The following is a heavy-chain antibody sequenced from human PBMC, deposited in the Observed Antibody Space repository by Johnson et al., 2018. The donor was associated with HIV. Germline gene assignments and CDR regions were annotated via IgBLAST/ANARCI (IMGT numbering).Heavy chain of an antibody. V-gene: IGHV3-20*04. Sequence: VQLVESGGGVVRPGGSLRLSCAASGFTFDDYGMSWVRQAPGKGLEWVTGINWNGGSTGYADSVKGRFTIARDNSKNTLYLQMNSLRAEDTALYYCAKDEIEVAAPWVAFDIWGQGTMVTVSS. CDR2: INWNGGST. J-gene: IGHJ3*02. D-gene: IGHD2-15*01. CDR1: GFTFDDYG. CDR3: AKDEIEVAAPWVAFDI.